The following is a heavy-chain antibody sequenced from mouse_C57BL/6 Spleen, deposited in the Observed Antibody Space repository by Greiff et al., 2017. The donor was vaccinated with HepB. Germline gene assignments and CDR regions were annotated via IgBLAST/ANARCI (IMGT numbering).Heavy chain of an antibody. CDR1: GYTFTDYN. CDR2: INPNNGGT. J-gene: IGHJ3*01. CDR3: AMGGNPFAY. V-gene: IGHV1-18*01. Sequence: LVKPGASVKIPCKASGYTFTDYNMDWVKQSHGKSLEWIGDINPNNGGTIYNQKFKGKATLTVDKSSSTAYMELRSLTSEDTAVYYCAMGGNPFAYWGQGTLVTVSA. D-gene: IGHD2-1*01.